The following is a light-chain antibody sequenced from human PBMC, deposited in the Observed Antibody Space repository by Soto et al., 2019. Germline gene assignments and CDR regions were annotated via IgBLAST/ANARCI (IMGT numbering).Light chain of an antibody. CDR2: DTS. CDR1: TGAVTSGHY. V-gene: IGLV7-46*02. CDR3: LLSYSGARHVV. J-gene: IGLJ2*01. Sequence: QAVVTQEPSLTVSPGGTVTLTCGSSTGAVTSGHYPYWFQQKPGQAPRTLIYDTSNKHSWTPARFSGSLLGGKAALTLLGAQPEDEAGYYCLLSYSGARHVVFGGGTKLTVL.